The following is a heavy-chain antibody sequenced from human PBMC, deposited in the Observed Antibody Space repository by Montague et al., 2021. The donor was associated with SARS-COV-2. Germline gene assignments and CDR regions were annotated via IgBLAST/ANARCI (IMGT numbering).Heavy chain of an antibody. D-gene: IGHD3-16*01. CDR3: ARWDPQIMTLVGLRGKSASDC. CDR2: INHSGST. Sequence: SETLSLTCAVYGGSFSGYYWTWIRQSPGRGLEWIAEINHSGSTNYNWSLKSRVSISVDTSKNQFSLSLSSVTVADTAVYYCARWDPQIMTLVGLRGKSASDCWGQGTLVTVSS. J-gene: IGHJ4*02. V-gene: IGHV4-34*01. CDR1: GGSFSGYY.